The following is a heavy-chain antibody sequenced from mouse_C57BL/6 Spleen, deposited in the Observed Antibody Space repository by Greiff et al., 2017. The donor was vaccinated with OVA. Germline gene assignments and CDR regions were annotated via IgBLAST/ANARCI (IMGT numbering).Heavy chain of an antibody. Sequence: EVQLVESGPGLVKPSQSLSLTCSVTGYSITSGYYWNWIRQFPGNKLEWMGYISYDGSNNYNPSLKNRISITRDTSKNQFFLKLNSVTTEDTATYYCARGPLTGGFAYWGQGTLVTVSA. J-gene: IGHJ3*01. CDR3: ARGPLTGGFAY. D-gene: IGHD4-1*01. V-gene: IGHV3-6*01. CDR2: ISYDGSN. CDR1: GYSITSGYY.